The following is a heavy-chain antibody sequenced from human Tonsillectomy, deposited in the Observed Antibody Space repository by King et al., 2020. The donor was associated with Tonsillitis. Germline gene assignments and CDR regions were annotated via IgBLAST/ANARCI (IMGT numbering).Heavy chain of an antibody. J-gene: IGHJ4*02. CDR1: GFTFSSCA. CDR2: ISGSAGGT. V-gene: IGHV3-23*04. Sequence: DVQLVESGGGLVQPGGSLRLSCAASGFTFSSCAMTRVRQAPGMRLEGVSAISGSAGGTYYADSVKGRFTISRDNSKNTLYLQMNSLRAEDTAVYYCAKGWVEMDAWGQGTLVTVSS. D-gene: IGHD5-24*01. CDR3: AKGWVEMDA.